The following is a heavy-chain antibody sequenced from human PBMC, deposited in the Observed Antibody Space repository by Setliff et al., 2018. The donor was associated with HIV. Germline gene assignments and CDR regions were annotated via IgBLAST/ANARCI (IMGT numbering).Heavy chain of an antibody. CDR1: GGTFSSYA. CDR2: IIPIFGTA. V-gene: IGHV1-69*05. J-gene: IGHJ3*02. CDR3: AGVVGVYYDKEGPYDAFDI. Sequence: SVKVSCKASGGTFSSYAISWVRQAPGQGLEWMGGIIPIFGTANYAQKFQGRVTITTDESTSTAYMELSSLRSEDTAVYYCAGVVGVYYDKEGPYDAFDIWGQGTMVTVSS. D-gene: IGHD3-22*01.